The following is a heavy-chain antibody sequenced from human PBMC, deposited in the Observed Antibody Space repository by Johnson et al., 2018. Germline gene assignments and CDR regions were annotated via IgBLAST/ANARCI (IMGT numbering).Heavy chain of an antibody. J-gene: IGHJ4*02. V-gene: IGHV3-74*02. CDR3: ARGLGNTAMAPDGIGY. CDR2: IKGDGSRT. Sequence: VQLVESGGGVVQPGTSLRLSCGVSGVTLSTSIMHWVRQTSGKGLVWVSRIKGDGSRTDYADSVKGRFTISRDNAKNTLYMEMNTLRVEDTAVYYCARGLGNTAMAPDGIGYWGQGTLVTVSS. D-gene: IGHD5-18*01. CDR1: GVTLSTSI.